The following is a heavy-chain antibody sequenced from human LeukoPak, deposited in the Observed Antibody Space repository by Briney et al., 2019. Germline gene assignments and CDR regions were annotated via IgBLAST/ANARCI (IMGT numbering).Heavy chain of an antibody. CDR1: GYTFTSYA. V-gene: IGHV7-4-1*02. CDR2: INTNTGNP. D-gene: IGHD2-15*01. CDR3: ARERRMGLGYCSGGSCYGGGWFDP. J-gene: IGHJ5*02. Sequence: APVKVSCKASGYTFTSYAMNWVRQAPGQGLEWMGWINTNTGNPTYAQGFTGRFVFSLDTSVSTAYLQISSLKAEDTAVYYCARERRMGLGYCSGGSCYGGGWFDPWGQGTLVTVSS.